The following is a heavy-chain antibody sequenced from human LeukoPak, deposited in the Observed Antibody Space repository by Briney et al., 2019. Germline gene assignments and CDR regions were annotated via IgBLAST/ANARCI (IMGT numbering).Heavy chain of an antibody. Sequence: SETLSLTCTVSGYSISSGYYWGWIRQPPGKGLEWIGSIYHSGSTYYNPSLKSRVTISVDTSKNQFSLKLSSVTAADTAVYYCARVPLGYYFDYWGQGTLVTVSS. D-gene: IGHD3-16*01. CDR3: ARVPLGYYFDY. CDR2: IYHSGST. CDR1: GYSISSGYY. V-gene: IGHV4-38-2*02. J-gene: IGHJ4*02.